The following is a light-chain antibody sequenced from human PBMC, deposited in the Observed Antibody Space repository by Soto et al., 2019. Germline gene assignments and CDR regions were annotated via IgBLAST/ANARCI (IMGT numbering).Light chain of an antibody. CDR1: QDISNY. Sequence: DIQMTQSPSSLSASVGDRVTITCQASQDISNYLNWYQQKPGKATKILIYDASNLETGVPSRFSGSGSGTDVTVTISSLQPEDIATYYCQQYDNLPPFGPGTKVDIK. CDR3: QQYDNLPP. V-gene: IGKV1-33*01. CDR2: DAS. J-gene: IGKJ3*01.